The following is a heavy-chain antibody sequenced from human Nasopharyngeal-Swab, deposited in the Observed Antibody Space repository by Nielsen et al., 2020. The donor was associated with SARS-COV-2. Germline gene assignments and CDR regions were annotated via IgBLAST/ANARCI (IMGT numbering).Heavy chain of an antibody. J-gene: IGHJ4*02. CDR3: ARGWLPRNDYVGFDY. V-gene: IGHV3-30*03. CDR2: ISYDGSNK. CDR1: GFTFSSYG. Sequence: LSLTCAASGFTFSSYGMHWVRQAPGKGLEWVAVISYDGSNKYYADSVKGRFTISRDNSKNTLYLQMNSLRAEDTAVYYCARGWLPRNDYVGFDYWGQGTLVTVSS. D-gene: IGHD4-23*01.